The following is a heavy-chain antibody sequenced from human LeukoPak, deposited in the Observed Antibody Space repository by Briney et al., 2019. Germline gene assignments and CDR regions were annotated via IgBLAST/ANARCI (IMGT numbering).Heavy chain of an antibody. D-gene: IGHD2-2*01. CDR1: GGSFSGYY. Sequence: PSETLSLTCAVYGGSFSGYYWSWIRQPPGKGLEWIGEINHSGSTNYNPSLKSRVTISVDTSKNQFSLKLSSVTAADMAVYYCARGGSTSYSRGVWFDPWGQGTLVTVSS. J-gene: IGHJ5*02. V-gene: IGHV4-34*01. CDR3: ARGGSTSYSRGVWFDP. CDR2: INHSGST.